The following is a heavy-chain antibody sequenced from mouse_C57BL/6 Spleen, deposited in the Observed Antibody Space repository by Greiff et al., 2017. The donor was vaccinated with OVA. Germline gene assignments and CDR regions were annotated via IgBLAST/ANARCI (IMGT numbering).Heavy chain of an antibody. CDR1: GYTFTDYE. CDR3: TRSYYPLGGFAY. J-gene: IGHJ3*01. V-gene: IGHV1-15*01. D-gene: IGHD1-1*01. CDR2: IDPETGGT. Sequence: QVQLQQSGAELVRPGASVTLSCKASGYTFTDYEMHWVKQTPVHGLEWIGAIDPETGGTAYNQKFKGKAILTADKSSSTAYMELRSLTSEDSAVYYCTRSYYPLGGFAYWGQGTLVTVSA.